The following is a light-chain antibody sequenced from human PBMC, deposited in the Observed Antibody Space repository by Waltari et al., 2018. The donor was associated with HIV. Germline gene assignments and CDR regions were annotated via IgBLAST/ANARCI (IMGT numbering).Light chain of an antibody. CDR2: GDS. J-gene: IGLJ2*01. V-gene: IGLV1-36*01. Sequence: QSALTQEVSVSGTVGQKVTLSCTGNSNNVGTYAVGWYQQISHGAPKTVMFGDSLPSVIPYRFSGSKSGPTAALTISGLQPEDDADYYCSTWDYSLSAPLFGGGTKLTVL. CDR3: STWDYSLSAPL. CDR1: SNNVGTYA.